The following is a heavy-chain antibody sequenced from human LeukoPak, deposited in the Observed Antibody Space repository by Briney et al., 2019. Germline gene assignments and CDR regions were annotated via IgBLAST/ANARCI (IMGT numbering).Heavy chain of an antibody. Sequence: GGSLRLSCAASGFTFSRYSMNWVRQAPGKGLEWVSSISSSSSFIYYADSVKGRFTISRDNAKNSLYLQMNSLRAEDTAVYYCAKDLSPDYGDTDYDYWGQGTLVTVSS. D-gene: IGHD4-17*01. V-gene: IGHV3-21*04. J-gene: IGHJ4*02. CDR1: GFTFSRYS. CDR3: AKDLSPDYGDTDYDY. CDR2: ISSSSSFI.